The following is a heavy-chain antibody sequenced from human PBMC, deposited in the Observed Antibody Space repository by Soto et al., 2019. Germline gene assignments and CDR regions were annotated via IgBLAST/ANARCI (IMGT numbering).Heavy chain of an antibody. D-gene: IGHD3-16*01. CDR2: VKSKFDGGTI. V-gene: IGHV3-15*07. CDR1: GFTFNGAW. J-gene: IGHJ4*02. CDR3: SAELPDWGGYAFEY. Sequence: EVQLVESGGGLVEPGGSLRLSCAASGFTFNGAWMNWVRQGPGKGLEWVGRVKSKFDGGTIDDAATVKWRFTISRDDSRNTVYLQMNSLSTEDRAMFYCSAELPDWGGYAFEYWGQGDLVTLS.